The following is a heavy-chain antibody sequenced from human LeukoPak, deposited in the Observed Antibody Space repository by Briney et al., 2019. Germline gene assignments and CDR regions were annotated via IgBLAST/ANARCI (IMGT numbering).Heavy chain of an antibody. CDR1: GDTLTTHP. CDR3: AREYPQGVVRGMSSAFDI. J-gene: IGHJ3*02. D-gene: IGHD3-10*02. CDR2: ITPIFNKA. V-gene: IGHV1-69*04. Sequence: ASVRVSCKASGDTLTTHPISWVRQAPGQGPEWMGRITPIFNKADYTPNFQGRVSFTVDRSTSTAYMEVHSLRSEDTAMYYCAREYPQGVVRGMSSAFDIWGQGTMVTVTP.